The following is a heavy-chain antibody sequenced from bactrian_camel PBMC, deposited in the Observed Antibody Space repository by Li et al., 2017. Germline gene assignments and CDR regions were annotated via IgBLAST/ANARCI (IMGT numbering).Heavy chain of an antibody. J-gene: IGHJ6*01. CDR2: INNEGGT. CDR1: GYIYSSAC. V-gene: IGHV3S53*01. D-gene: IGHD7*01. Sequence: HVQLVESGGGSVHAGGSLRLSCAASGYIYSSACMAWFRQPPGKEREGVAAINNEGGTTYADSVKGRFTISKVNAKNTLVLQMNSLQPDDTAMYYCAAGLRFYGGTWNSGVDVGFWGQGTQVTVS. CDR3: AAGLRFYGGTWNSGVDVGF.